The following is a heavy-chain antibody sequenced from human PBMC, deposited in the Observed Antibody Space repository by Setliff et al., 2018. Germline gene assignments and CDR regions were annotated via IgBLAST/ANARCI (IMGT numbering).Heavy chain of an antibody. CDR1: GYTFTGYY. Sequence: ASVKVSCKASGYTFTGYYMHWVRQAPGQGLEWMGWINPNSGGTNYAQKFQGRITITADKATSTVFMELSSLTSEDTALYYCARDPFAVRAPTNWYDHWGQGTLVTVSS. CDR2: INPNSGGT. D-gene: IGHD3-10*01. CDR3: ARDPFAVRAPTNWYDH. V-gene: IGHV1-2*02. J-gene: IGHJ5*02.